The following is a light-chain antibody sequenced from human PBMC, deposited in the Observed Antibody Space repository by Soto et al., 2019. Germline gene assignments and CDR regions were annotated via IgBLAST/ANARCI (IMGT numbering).Light chain of an antibody. CDR1: QSVSSN. J-gene: IGKJ2*01. CDR3: QQYNKWPPYT. CDR2: GAS. Sequence: EIVMTQSTANLSVSPGERATLSCRASQSVSSNLAWYQQKPGQGPRLLIYGASTRATGIPDRFSGSGSGTEFTLTISSLQSEDFAVYYCQQYNKWPPYTFGQGTKVEIK. V-gene: IGKV3-15*01.